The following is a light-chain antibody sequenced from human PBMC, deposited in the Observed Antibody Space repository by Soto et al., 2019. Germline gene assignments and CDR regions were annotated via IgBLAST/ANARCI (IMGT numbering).Light chain of an antibody. J-gene: IGLJ2*01. Sequence: QSVLTQPASVSGSPGQSITISCTGTSSDVGGYNYVSWYQQHPGKAPKLMIYDVSNRPSGVSNRFSGSKSGNTASLTISGLQAEDEADYYCSSYTSSSTRRFGGGTKVTVL. CDR3: SSYTSSSTRR. V-gene: IGLV2-14*01. CDR1: SSDVGGYNY. CDR2: DVS.